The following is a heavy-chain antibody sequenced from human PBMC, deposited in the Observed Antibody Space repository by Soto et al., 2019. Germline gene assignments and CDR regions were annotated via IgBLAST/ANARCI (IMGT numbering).Heavy chain of an antibody. V-gene: IGHV3-30-3*01. CDR1: GFTFSSYP. CDR2: TSYDGSNK. Sequence: QVQLVESGGGVVQPGRSLRLSCTASGFTFSSYPMHWVRRAPGKGLEWVAVTSYDGSNKYYVESVKGRFTISRDNSKNTLYLQMNSLRAEDTAVYYCARGGFEYWGQGTLVTVSS. J-gene: IGHJ4*02. CDR3: ARGGFEY.